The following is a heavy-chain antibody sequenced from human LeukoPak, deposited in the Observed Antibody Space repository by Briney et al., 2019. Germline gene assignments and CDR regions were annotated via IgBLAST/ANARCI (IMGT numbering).Heavy chain of an antibody. Sequence: SETLSLTCTVSGGSISSYYWSWIRQPPGKGLEWIGYIYYSGSTNYNPSLKSRVTISVDTSKNQFSLKLSSVTAADTAVYYCAKDGVVSMVYVIGYFDHWGQGTLVTVSS. V-gene: IGHV4-59*01. J-gene: IGHJ4*02. CDR2: IYYSGST. CDR1: GGSISSYY. CDR3: AKDGVVSMVYVIGYFDH. D-gene: IGHD2-8*01.